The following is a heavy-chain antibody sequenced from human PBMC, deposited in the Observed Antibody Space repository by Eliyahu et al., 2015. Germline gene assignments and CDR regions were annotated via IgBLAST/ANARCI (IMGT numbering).Heavy chain of an antibody. CDR2: LSDGXA. J-gene: IGHJ6*02. CDR1: XFTFDNND. D-gene: IGHD2-2*01. Sequence: QVLQSGEELVKPGESRRLSCVVSXFTFDNNDXSWVRQGPGKGLEWVSSLSDGXAWFADSVWGRFSLLRESQNTLYLXMTRLTLDDTALYYCAKGDANGRLAMDVWGPGTPVTVS. V-gene: IGHV3-23*01. CDR3: AKGDANGRLAMDV.